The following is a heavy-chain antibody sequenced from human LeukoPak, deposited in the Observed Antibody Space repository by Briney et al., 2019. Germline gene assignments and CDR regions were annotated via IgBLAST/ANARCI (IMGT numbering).Heavy chain of an antibody. CDR2: IYHSGST. CDR1: GGSISSGDYY. J-gene: IGHJ4*02. V-gene: IGHV4-30-4*01. D-gene: IGHD3-10*01. Sequence: SQTLSLTCTVSGGSISSGDYYWSWVRQPPGKGLEWIGEIYHSGSTNYNPSLKSRVTISVDKSKNQFSLKLSSVTAADTAVYYCAREPPYYYGSGSYKWGQGTLVTVSS. CDR3: AREPPYYYGSGSYK.